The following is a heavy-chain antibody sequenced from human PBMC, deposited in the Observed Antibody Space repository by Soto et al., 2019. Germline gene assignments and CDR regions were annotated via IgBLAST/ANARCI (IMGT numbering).Heavy chain of an antibody. D-gene: IGHD6-13*01. J-gene: IGHJ5*02. V-gene: IGHV4-59*08. CDR2: IYYSGST. Sequence: PSETLSLTCTVSGGSISSYYWSWIRQPPGKGLEWIGYIYYSGSTNYNPSLKSRVTISVDTSKNQFSLKLSSVTAADTAVYYCASIAAARGWFDPWGQGNLVTVSS. CDR3: ASIAAARGWFDP. CDR1: GGSISSYY.